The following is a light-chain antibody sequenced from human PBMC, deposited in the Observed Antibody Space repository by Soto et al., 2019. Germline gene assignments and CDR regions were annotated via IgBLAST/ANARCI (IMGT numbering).Light chain of an antibody. CDR1: QSVNSNS. V-gene: IGKV3-20*01. CDR3: QQYDGSPRT. CDR2: NAY. Sequence: EIVMTQSPATLSVSPGERATLSCRASQSVNSNSLAWYQQKPGQAPRLLIYNAYNRASGIPDRFSGSGSGTDFTLTISRLEPEDFVVYHCQQYDGSPRTFGQGTKVAIK. J-gene: IGKJ1*01.